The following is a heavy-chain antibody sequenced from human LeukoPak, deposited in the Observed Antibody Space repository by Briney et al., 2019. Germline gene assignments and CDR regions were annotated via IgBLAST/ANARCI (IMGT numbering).Heavy chain of an antibody. CDR2: ISGSGHDI. D-gene: IGHD3-9*01. CDR1: GFTFSDSY. J-gene: IGHJ3*02. Sequence: GGSLRLSCAASGFTFSDSYMTWVRQAPGKGVEWVAYISGSGHDINYSDSVKGRFTISRDNANNSLYLQMNSLRAEDTAVYYCARVGVYYDILTGPSDAFDIWGQGTMVTVSS. CDR3: ARVGVYYDILTGPSDAFDI. V-gene: IGHV3-11*04.